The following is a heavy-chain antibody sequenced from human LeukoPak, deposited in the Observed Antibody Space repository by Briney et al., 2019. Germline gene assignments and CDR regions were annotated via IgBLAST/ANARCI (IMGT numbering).Heavy chain of an antibody. Sequence: GGSLRLSCAASGFTFSSYSMNWVRQAPGKGLEWVSYISSSSSTIYYADSVKGRFTISRDNAKNSPYLQMNSLRAEDTAVYYCARGPFYSSSSLFVYWGQGTLVTVSS. V-gene: IGHV3-48*01. D-gene: IGHD6-6*01. CDR2: ISSSSSTI. J-gene: IGHJ4*02. CDR3: ARGPFYSSSSLFVY. CDR1: GFTFSSYS.